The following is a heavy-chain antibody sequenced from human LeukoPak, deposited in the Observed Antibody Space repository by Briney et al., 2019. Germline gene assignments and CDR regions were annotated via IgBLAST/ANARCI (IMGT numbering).Heavy chain of an antibody. CDR3: GRDNGGIRGNYFDH. D-gene: IGHD3-16*01. J-gene: IGHJ4*02. Sequence: PSETLSLTCTVSSGSISSSYWSWIRQPPGKGLEWIGYVHISGDTNYRPSLRSRVAISLETSKNQFSLNLSSVTAADTAVYYCGRDNGGIRGNYFDHWGQGTLVTVSS. CDR2: VHISGDT. CDR1: SGSISSSY. V-gene: IGHV4-4*09.